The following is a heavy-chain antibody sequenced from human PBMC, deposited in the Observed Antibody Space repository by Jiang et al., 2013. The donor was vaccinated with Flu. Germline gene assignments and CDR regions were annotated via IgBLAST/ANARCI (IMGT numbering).Heavy chain of an antibody. CDR1: GGSIIGDNW. J-gene: IGHJ4*02. D-gene: IGHD3-3*01. CDR2: IHHTWTT. Sequence: GSGLVKPAGTLSLTCALSGGSIIGDNWWSWVRQPPGKGLEWIGEIHHTWTTNFNPSLRSRVTLSVDTSNNHFSLKLISMTAADTAVYYCLRGELVGDFWSGYEYHFDYWGQGTLVSVSS. CDR3: LRGELVGDFWSGYEYHFDY. V-gene: IGHV4-4*02.